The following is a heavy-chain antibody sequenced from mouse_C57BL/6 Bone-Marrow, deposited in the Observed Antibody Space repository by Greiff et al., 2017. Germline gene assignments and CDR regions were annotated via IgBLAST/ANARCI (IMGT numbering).Heavy chain of an antibody. CDR2: IHPNSGST. J-gene: IGHJ4*01. D-gene: IGHD3-2*02. CDR1: GYTFTSYW. CDR3: ARRSQAPYAMDY. V-gene: IGHV1-64*01. Sequence: QVQLKQPGAELVKPGASVKLSCKASGYTFTSYWMHWVKQRPGQGLEWIGMIHPNSGSTKYNEKFQSKATLTVDNSSSTAYMPLSSLTSEDSAVYYCARRSQAPYAMDYWGQGTSVTVS.